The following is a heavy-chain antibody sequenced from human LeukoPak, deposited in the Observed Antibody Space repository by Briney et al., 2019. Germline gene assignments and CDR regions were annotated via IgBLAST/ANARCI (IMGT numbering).Heavy chain of an antibody. CDR2: IKQDGSAK. CDR3: ARDHPWGYYDS. Sequence: GRSLRLSCAASGFTFTNFWMTWIRQAPGKGLEWVANIKQDGSAKNYVDSVKGRFTISRDNAKNSVFLEMNSLRDEDTAVYYCARDHPWGYYDSWGQGTLVTVSS. V-gene: IGHV3-7*01. J-gene: IGHJ4*03. D-gene: IGHD7-27*01. CDR1: GFTFTNFW.